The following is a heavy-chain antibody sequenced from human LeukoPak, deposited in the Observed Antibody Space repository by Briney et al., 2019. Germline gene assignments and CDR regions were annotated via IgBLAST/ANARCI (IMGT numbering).Heavy chain of an antibody. CDR1: GYTFTSYY. D-gene: IGHD2-2*01. CDR2: ISAYNGNT. Sequence: ASVKVSCKASGYTFTSYYIYWVRQAPGQGLEWMGWISAYNGNTNYAQKLQGRVTMTTDTSTSTAYMELRSLRSDDTAVYYCARVSGPVVVVPAAYWGQGTLVTVSS. J-gene: IGHJ4*02. CDR3: ARVSGPVVVVPAAY. V-gene: IGHV1-18*04.